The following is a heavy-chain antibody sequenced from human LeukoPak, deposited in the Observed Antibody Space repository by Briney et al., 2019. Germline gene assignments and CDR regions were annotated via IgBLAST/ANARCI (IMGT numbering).Heavy chain of an antibody. D-gene: IGHD6-13*01. Sequence: ASVKVSCKASGYTFTSNDINWVRQATGQGLEWMGWMNPNSGDTGYAQKFQGRVAMTRNTSISTAYMELSSLRSEDTAVYYCARGTVCGSGGKCSGSWYYDYWGQGTLVTVSS. J-gene: IGHJ4*02. V-gene: IGHV1-8*01. CDR1: GYTFTSND. CDR2: MNPNSGDT. CDR3: ARGTVCGSGGKCSGSWYYDY.